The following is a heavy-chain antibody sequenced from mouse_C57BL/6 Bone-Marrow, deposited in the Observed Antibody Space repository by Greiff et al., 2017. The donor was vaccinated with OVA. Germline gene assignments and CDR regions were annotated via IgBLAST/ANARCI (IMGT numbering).Heavy chain of an antibody. CDR1: GFNIKNTY. CDR3: ARYDLDWYFDV. J-gene: IGHJ1*03. CDR2: IDPANGNT. D-gene: IGHD2-12*01. Sequence: VKRHESVAELVRPGASVNCSCTTSGFNIKNTYMHWVKQRPEQGLEWIGRIDPANGNTKYAPKFQGKATITADTSSNTAYLQLSSLTSEDTAIYYCARYDLDWYFDVWGTGTTVTVSS. V-gene: IGHV14-3*01.